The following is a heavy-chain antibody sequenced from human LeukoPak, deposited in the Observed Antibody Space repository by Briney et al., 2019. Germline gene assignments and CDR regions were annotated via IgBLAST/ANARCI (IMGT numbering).Heavy chain of an antibody. J-gene: IGHJ5*02. Sequence: SETLSLTCTVSGGSISNYYWSWIRQPPGKGLEWIGYIFYTGSIDYNPSLRGRVTISVDTSKSQFSLRLSSVTAADTAVYYCARSYSASYDSPAGWFDPWGQGTLVTVSS. CDR3: ARSYSASYDSPAGWFDP. D-gene: IGHD3-22*01. CDR2: IFYTGSI. CDR1: GGSISNYY. V-gene: IGHV4-59*08.